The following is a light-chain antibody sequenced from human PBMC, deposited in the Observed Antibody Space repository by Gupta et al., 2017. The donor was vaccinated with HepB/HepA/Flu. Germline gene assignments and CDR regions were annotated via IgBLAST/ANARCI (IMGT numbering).Light chain of an antibody. CDR1: SGINVGTYR. V-gene: IGLV5-45*02. Sequence: VLTQPSSLSASPGASASLPCTLRSGINVGTYRIHWYQQKPGSPPQYLLRYKSDSDNQQGSGVPSRFSGSKVASANAGILLISGLQSEDEADYYCMIWHSSAWVFGGGTKLTVL. J-gene: IGLJ3*02. CDR2: YKSDSDN. CDR3: MIWHSSAWV.